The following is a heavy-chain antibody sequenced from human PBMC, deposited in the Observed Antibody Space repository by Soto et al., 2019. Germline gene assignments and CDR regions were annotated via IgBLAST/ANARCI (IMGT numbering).Heavy chain of an antibody. D-gene: IGHD6-13*01. CDR3: AKVQGSSWLNDFDY. V-gene: IGHV3-23*01. J-gene: IGHJ4*02. Sequence: PGGSLRLSCAASGFTFSSYAMSWVRQAPGKGLEWVSAISGSGGSTYYADSVKGRFTISRDNSKNTLYLQMSSLRAEDTAVYYCAKVQGSSWLNDFDYWGQGTLVTVSS. CDR1: GFTFSSYA. CDR2: ISGSGGST.